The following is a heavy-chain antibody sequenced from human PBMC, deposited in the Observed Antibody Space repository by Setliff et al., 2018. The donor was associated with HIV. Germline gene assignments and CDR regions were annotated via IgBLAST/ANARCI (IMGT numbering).Heavy chain of an antibody. J-gene: IGHJ6*02. CDR3: AQLTPRTHYFYGMDV. CDR2: IYYSGST. CDR1: GGSISSGSYY. Sequence: PSETLSLTCTVSGGSISSGSYYWGWIRQPPEKGLEWIGSIYYSGSTYYNPSLKSRVTISVDTSKNQFSLNLTSVTAADTAVYYCAQLTPRTHYFYGMDVWGQGTTVTVSS. V-gene: IGHV4-39*07.